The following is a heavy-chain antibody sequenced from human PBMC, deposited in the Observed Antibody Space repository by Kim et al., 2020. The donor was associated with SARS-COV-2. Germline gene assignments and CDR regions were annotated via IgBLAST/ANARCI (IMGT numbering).Heavy chain of an antibody. CDR3: AKGGTTVTTSLDS. J-gene: IGHJ4*02. CDR1: GFTFSNYA. Sequence: GGSLRLSCAASGFTFSNYAMSWVRQAPGKGLEWVSTISGSGGSTYYADSLKGRFTISRDSSKTTLYLQMNSLRAEDTAVYYCAKGGTTVTTSLDSWGQGTLVTVSS. D-gene: IGHD4-17*01. V-gene: IGHV3-23*01. CDR2: ISGSGGST.